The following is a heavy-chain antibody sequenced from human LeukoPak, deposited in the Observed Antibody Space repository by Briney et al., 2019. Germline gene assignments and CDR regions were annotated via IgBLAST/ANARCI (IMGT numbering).Heavy chain of an antibody. CDR1: GGPISSSSYY. D-gene: IGHD3-22*01. CDR3: ASIRYDSSGYYYVSSY. Sequence: PSETLSLTCTVSGGPISSSSYYWGWIRQPPGKGLEWIGSIYYSGSTYYNPSLKSRGTISVDTSKNQLSLKLSSVTAADTAVYYCASIRYDSSGYYYVSSYWGQGTLVTVSS. J-gene: IGHJ4*02. V-gene: IGHV4-39*01. CDR2: IYYSGST.